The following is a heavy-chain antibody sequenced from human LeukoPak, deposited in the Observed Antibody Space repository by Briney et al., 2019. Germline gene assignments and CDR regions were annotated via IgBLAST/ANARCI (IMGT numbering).Heavy chain of an antibody. CDR3: ARDVSSSGIDY. J-gene: IGHJ4*02. CDR2: IWYDGSNK. D-gene: IGHD6-19*01. CDR1: GFTFSSYG. V-gene: IGHV3-33*01. Sequence: PGRSLRLSCAASGFTFSSYGMHWVRQAPGKGLEWVAVIWYDGSNKYYADSVKGRFTISRDNSKNTLYLQMNSLRAEDTAVYYCARDVSSSGIDYRGQGALVTVSS.